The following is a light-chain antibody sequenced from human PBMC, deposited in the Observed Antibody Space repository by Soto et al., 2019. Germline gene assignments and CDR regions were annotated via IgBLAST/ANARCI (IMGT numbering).Light chain of an antibody. J-gene: IGLJ3*02. CDR1: SSDVGSDYL. CDR2: EGT. V-gene: IGLV2-23*01. CDR3: CSYGDFRTSWV. Sequence: QSALTQPASVSGSPGQSITISCTGTSSDVGSDYLVSWYQQHPGTAPKLIIYEGTKRPSGVSDRFSGSRSGNTASLTISGLQNEDEGDYFCCSYGDFRTSWVFGGGTQLTVL.